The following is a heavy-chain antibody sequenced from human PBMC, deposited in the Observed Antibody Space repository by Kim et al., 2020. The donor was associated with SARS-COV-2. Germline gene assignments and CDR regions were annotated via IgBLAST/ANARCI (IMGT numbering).Heavy chain of an antibody. Sequence: SETLSLTCTVSGGSISSYYWSWIRQPPGKGLEWIGYIYYSGSTNYNPSLKSRVTISVDTSKNQFSLKLSSVTAADTAVYYCARYLDWLDGSWFDPWGQGTLVTVSS. CDR1: GGSISSYY. CDR3: ARYLDWLDGSWFDP. CDR2: IYYSGST. D-gene: IGHD3-9*01. J-gene: IGHJ5*02. V-gene: IGHV4-59*01.